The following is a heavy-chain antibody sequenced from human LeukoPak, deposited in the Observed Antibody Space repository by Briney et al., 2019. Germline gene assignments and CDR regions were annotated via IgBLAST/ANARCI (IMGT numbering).Heavy chain of an antibody. V-gene: IGHV3-7*01. D-gene: IGHD2-2*01. J-gene: IGHJ1*01. CDR2: IKQGGSEK. CDR1: GFTFSSYW. Sequence: PGGSLRLSCAASGFTFSSYWMSWARQAPGKGLEWVANIKQGGSEKYYVDSVKGRFTISRDNAKNSLYLQMNSLRAEDTAVYYCARDPIDTVVPPTMLEYFHHWGQGTLVTVSS. CDR3: ARDPIDTVVPPTMLEYFHH.